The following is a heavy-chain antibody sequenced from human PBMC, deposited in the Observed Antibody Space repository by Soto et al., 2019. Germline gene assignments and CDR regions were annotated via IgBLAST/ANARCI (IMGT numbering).Heavy chain of an antibody. Sequence: SETLSLTCTVSGGSISSSSYYWGWIRQPPGKGLEWIGSIYYSGSTYYNPSLKSRVTISVDTSKNQFSLKLSSVTAADTAVYYCAREERRSLRFLEWSPAPWFDPWGQGTLVTVSS. CDR2: IYYSGST. V-gene: IGHV4-39*02. CDR1: GGSISSSSYY. J-gene: IGHJ5*02. CDR3: AREERRSLRFLEWSPAPWFDP. D-gene: IGHD3-3*01.